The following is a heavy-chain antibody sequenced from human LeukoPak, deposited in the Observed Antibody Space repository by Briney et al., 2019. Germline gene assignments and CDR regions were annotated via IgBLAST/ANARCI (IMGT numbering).Heavy chain of an antibody. Sequence: ASVKVSCKVSGYTLTELSMHWVRQAPGKGLEWMGGFDPEDGETIYAQKFQGRVTMTEDTSTDTAYMELSSLRSEDTAVYYCAKSTGRYGGNSILQAYYYYMDVWGKGTTVTVSS. V-gene: IGHV1-24*01. CDR1: GYTLTELS. J-gene: IGHJ6*03. CDR2: FDPEDGET. D-gene: IGHD4-23*01. CDR3: AKSTGRYGGNSILQAYYYYMDV.